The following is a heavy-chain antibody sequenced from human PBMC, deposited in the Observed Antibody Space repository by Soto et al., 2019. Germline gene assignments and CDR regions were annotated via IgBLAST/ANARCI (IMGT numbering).Heavy chain of an antibody. J-gene: IGHJ4*02. CDR2: IYYSGST. Sequence: SETLSLTCTVSGGSISSYYWSWIRQPPGKVLEWIGFIYYSGSTNYNPSLKSRVTISVDTSKNQFSLKLSSVTAADTAVYYCAREKTTIGDFDYWGQGTLVTVS. V-gene: IGHV4-59*01. CDR3: AREKTTIGDFDY. D-gene: IGHD1-7*01. CDR1: GGSISSYY.